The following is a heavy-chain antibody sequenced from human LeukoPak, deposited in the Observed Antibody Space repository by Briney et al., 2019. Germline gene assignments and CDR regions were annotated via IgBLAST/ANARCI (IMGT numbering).Heavy chain of an antibody. J-gene: IGHJ3*02. CDR2: ISYDGSNK. CDR1: GFTFSSYA. CDR3: ARVGIQLWLADAFDI. Sequence: GGSLRLSCAASGFTFSSYAMHWVGQAPGKGLEWVAVISYDGSNKYYADSVKGRFTISRDNSKNTLYLQMNSLRAEDTAVYYCARVGIQLWLADAFDIWGQGTMVTVSS. V-gene: IGHV3-30-3*01. D-gene: IGHD5-18*01.